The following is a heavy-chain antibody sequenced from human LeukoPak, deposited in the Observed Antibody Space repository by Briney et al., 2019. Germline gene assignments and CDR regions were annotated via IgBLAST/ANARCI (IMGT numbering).Heavy chain of an antibody. V-gene: IGHV3-21*01. CDR1: GFTFTNYY. J-gene: IGHJ4*02. CDR3: ARQEPAATHFDY. CDR2: ISSSSTYI. Sequence: PGGSLRLSCAASGFTFTNYYMNWVRRAPGKGLEWVSSISSSSTYIYYAASVKGRFTISRDNAKNSLYLQMNSLRAEDTAVYYCARQEPAATHFDYWGQGTLVTVSS. D-gene: IGHD2-2*01.